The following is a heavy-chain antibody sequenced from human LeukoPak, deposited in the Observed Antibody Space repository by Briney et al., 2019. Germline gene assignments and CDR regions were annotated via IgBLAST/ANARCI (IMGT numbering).Heavy chain of an antibody. V-gene: IGHV4-39*01. Sequence: SETLSLTCTVSGGSISSSSYYWVWIRQPPGKGLEWIGSIYYSGSTYYNPSLKSRVTISVDTSKNQFSLKLSSVTAADTAVYYCARLRTYSSSWSRFDPWGQGTLVTVSS. J-gene: IGHJ5*02. CDR2: IYYSGST. D-gene: IGHD6-13*01. CDR3: ARLRTYSSSWSRFDP. CDR1: GGSISSSSYY.